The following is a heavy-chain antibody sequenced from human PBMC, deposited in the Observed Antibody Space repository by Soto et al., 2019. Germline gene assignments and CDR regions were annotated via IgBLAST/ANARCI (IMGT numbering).Heavy chain of an antibody. D-gene: IGHD6-6*01. Sequence: GSLRLSCAASGFTFSSYSMNWVRQAPGKGLEGVSYISSSSSTIYYADSVKGRFTISRDNAKNSLYLQMNSLRAEDTAVYYCARSIAARLNWFDPWGQGILVTVSS. CDR2: ISSSSSTI. CDR1: GFTFSSYS. J-gene: IGHJ5*02. CDR3: ARSIAARLNWFDP. V-gene: IGHV3-48*01.